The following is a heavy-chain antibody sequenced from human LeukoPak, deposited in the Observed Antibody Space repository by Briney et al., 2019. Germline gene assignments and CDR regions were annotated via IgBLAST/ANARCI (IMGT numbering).Heavy chain of an antibody. CDR3: ARGTTVTSLDY. V-gene: IGHV3-53*01. CDR2: IYSGGST. D-gene: IGHD4-17*01. Sequence: PGGSLRLSCAASGFTVSSNYMSWVRQAPGKGLEWVSVIYSGGSTYYADSVKGRFTISRDNSKNTLYLQMNSLRAEDTAVYYCARGTTVTSLDYWGQGTLVTVSS. CDR1: GFTVSSNY. J-gene: IGHJ4*02.